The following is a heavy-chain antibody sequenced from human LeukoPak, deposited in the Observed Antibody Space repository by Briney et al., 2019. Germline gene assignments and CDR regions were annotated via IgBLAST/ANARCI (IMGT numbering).Heavy chain of an antibody. D-gene: IGHD3-16*01. CDR2: ISGSGTNV. V-gene: IGHV3-11*01. J-gene: IGHJ4*02. CDR3: ARVPHYLIGGVLGELDY. Sequence: GGSLRLSCAASGLIFGDFYMSWIRQAPGKGLEWISYISGSGTNVYYVDSVKGRFIISRDNAKNSLYLQMNSLRSEDTAVYYCARVPHYLIGGVLGELDYWGQGTLVTVSS. CDR1: GLIFGDFY.